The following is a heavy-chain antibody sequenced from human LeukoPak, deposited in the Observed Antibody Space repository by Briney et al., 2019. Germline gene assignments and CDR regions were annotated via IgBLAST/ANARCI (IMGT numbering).Heavy chain of an antibody. D-gene: IGHD6-19*01. CDR3: ASDVSGWYEFDY. Sequence: GGSLRLSCAASGFTFSSYAMHWVRQAPGKGLEWVAVISYDGSNKYYADSVKGRFTISRDNAKNSLYLQMNSLRAEDTAVYYCASDVSGWYEFDYWGQGTLVTVSS. CDR2: ISYDGSNK. J-gene: IGHJ4*02. V-gene: IGHV3-30-3*01. CDR1: GFTFSSYA.